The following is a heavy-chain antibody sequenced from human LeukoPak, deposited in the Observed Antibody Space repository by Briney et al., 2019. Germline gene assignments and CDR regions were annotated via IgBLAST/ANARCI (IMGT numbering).Heavy chain of an antibody. Sequence: GGSLRLSCAASGFTFSSYAMSGVRQAPGEGLEWVSGISGSGVSTYYADSVKRRFTISRYNSKNTLYLQMNSLRAEDTAVYYCAKGRGSYYRGYFDYWGQGTLVTVSS. CDR1: GFTFSSYA. D-gene: IGHD1-26*01. CDR3: AKGRGSYYRGYFDY. CDR2: ISGSGVST. J-gene: IGHJ4*02. V-gene: IGHV3-23*01.